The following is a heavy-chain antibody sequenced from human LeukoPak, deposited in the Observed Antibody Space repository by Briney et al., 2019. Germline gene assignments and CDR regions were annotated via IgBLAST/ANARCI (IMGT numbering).Heavy chain of an antibody. Sequence: PGGSLRLSCAASGFTVSSNYMSWVRQAPGKGLEWVSVIYSGGSTYYADSVKGRFTISRDNSKNTLYLQMNSLRAEDTAVYYCARDAVTIFGVVGYFDYWGQGTLVPVFS. CDR3: ARDAVTIFGVVGYFDY. CDR1: GFTVSSNY. D-gene: IGHD3-3*01. J-gene: IGHJ4*02. CDR2: IYSGGST. V-gene: IGHV3-66*02.